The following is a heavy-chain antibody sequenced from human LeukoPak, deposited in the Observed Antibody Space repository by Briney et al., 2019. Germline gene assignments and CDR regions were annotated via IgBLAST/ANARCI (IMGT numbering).Heavy chain of an antibody. Sequence: SETLSLTCAVYGGSFSGYYWSWIRQPPGKGLEWIGEINHSGSTNYNPSLKSRVTISVDTSKNQFSLKLSSVTAADTAVYYCARLAGPIAAAGNFDYWGQGTLVTVSS. CDR2: INHSGST. J-gene: IGHJ4*02. D-gene: IGHD6-13*01. CDR3: ARLAGPIAAAGNFDY. V-gene: IGHV4-34*01. CDR1: GGSFSGYY.